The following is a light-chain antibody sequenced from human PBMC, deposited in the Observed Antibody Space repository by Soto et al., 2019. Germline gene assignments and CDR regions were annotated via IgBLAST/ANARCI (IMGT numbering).Light chain of an antibody. J-gene: IGKJ2*01. Sequence: DIQMTQSPSTLSASVGDRVSITCRASQSLNSCLAWYQQKPGKAPKLLIYKTSTLESGVPSRFSGSGSGSEFTLTIRNLQPDDFATYHCQQYNTYSFGQGTKLEIK. V-gene: IGKV1-5*03. CDR3: QQYNTYS. CDR2: KTS. CDR1: QSLNSC.